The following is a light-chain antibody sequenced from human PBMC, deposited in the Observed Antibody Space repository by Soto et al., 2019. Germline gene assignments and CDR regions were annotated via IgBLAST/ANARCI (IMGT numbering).Light chain of an antibody. J-gene: IGKJ3*01. CDR1: QSVSSSS. V-gene: IGKV3-20*01. Sequence: EIGLTQSPGTLSLSPGERATLSCRASQSVSSSSLAWYQQKPGQAPRLLIYGASSRATGIPDRFSGSGSVTDFTLTISRLEPEDVAVYYCQQYGSSPLFTFGPGTKVDIK. CDR3: QQYGSSPLFT. CDR2: GAS.